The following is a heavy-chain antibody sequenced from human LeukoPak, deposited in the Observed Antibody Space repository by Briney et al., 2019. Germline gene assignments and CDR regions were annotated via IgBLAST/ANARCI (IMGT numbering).Heavy chain of an antibody. CDR3: ARVFSLSYMDV. CDR1: GFTFTSYW. J-gene: IGHJ6*03. V-gene: IGHV3-7*01. Sequence: GGSLRLSCAVSGFTFTSYWMSWVRQAPGKGLEWVANIKEDGVEKYYVDSVKGRFTISRDNTKNSLFLQMNSLRAEDTAVYYCARVFSLSYMDVWGKGTTVTVSS. D-gene: IGHD3-3*02. CDR2: IKEDGVEK.